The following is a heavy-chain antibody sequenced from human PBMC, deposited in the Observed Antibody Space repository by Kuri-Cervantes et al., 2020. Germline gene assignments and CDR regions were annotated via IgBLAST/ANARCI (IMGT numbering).Heavy chain of an antibody. J-gene: IGHJ4*02. D-gene: IGHD3-10*01. CDR1: GGSFSGYY. CDR2: INHSGST. CDR3: ASLGGGRGDY. V-gene: IGHV4-34*01. Sequence: SETLSLTCAVYGGSFSGYYWSWIRQPPGKGLEWIGEINHSGSTNYNPSLKSRVTISVDTSKNQFSLKLSSVTAADTAVYYCASLGGGRGDYWGQGTLVTGYS.